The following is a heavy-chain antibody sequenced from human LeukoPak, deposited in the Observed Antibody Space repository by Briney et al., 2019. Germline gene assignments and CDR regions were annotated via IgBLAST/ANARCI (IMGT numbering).Heavy chain of an antibody. CDR3: AHAVVGKEDLDY. CDR1: GFTFSIYA. CDR2: ISHDGSTK. J-gene: IGHJ4*02. V-gene: IGHV3-30*04. D-gene: IGHD6-19*01. Sequence: PGGSLRLSCAASGFTFSIYAIHWVRQAPGKGLEWVAVISHDGSTKYYADSVRGRFTISRDNSKNTLYLQMDSLGAEDTAVYYCAHAVVGKEDLDYWGQGTLVTVSS.